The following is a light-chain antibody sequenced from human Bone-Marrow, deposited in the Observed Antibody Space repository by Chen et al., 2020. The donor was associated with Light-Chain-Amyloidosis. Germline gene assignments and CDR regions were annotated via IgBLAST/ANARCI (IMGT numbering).Light chain of an antibody. CDR1: SSYVGGDNH. CDR2: EVT. V-gene: IGLV2-14*01. CDR3: SSYTITNTLV. Sequence: QSALTQPASVSGSPGQSITISCTGPSSYVGGDNHVSWYQHHPDKAPKLIIYEVTNRPSWVPDRFSGSKSDNTASLTISGLQTEDESDYFCSSYTITNTLVFGSGTRVTVL. J-gene: IGLJ1*01.